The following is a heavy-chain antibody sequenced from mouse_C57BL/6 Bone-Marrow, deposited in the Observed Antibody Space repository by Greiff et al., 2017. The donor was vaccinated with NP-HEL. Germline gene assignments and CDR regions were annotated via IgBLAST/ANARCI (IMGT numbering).Heavy chain of an antibody. CDR3: ARGWDDFDY. J-gene: IGHJ2*01. D-gene: IGHD4-1*01. V-gene: IGHV1-76*01. CDR2: IYPGSGNT. CDR1: GYTFTDYY. Sequence: VQLQQSGAELVRPGASVKLSCKASGYTFTDYYINWVKQRPGQGLEWIARIYPGSGNTYYNEKFKGKATLTAEKSSSTAYMQLSSLPSEDSAVYFCARGWDDFDYWGQGTTLTVSS.